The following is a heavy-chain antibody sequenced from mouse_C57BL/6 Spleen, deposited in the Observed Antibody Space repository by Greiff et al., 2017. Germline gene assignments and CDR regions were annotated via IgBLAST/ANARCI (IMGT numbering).Heavy chain of an antibody. V-gene: IGHV6-3*01. Sequence: EVKLVESGGGLVQPGGSMKLSCVASGFTFSNYWMNWVRQSPEKGLEWVAQIRLKSDNYATHYAESVKGRFTISRDDSKSSVYLQMNNLSAEDTGIYFCTARGRSYGYFDYWGQGTTRTVSS. CDR3: TARGRSYGYFDY. CDR2: IRLKSDNYAT. J-gene: IGHJ2*01. CDR1: GFTFSNYW. D-gene: IGHD1-1*01.